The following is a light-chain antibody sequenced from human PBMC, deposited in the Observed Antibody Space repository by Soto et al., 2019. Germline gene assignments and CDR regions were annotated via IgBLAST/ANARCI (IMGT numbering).Light chain of an antibody. Sequence: EIVLTQSPGTLSLSPGGRATLSCRASPSVSNNFLAWYQQKPVQAPRLLIYNAATRATGIPDRFSGSGSGTDFTLNISRLEPADFAVYHCQQYASSLLTFGGGTKVEIK. CDR1: PSVSNNF. CDR2: NAA. CDR3: QQYASSLLT. V-gene: IGKV3-20*01. J-gene: IGKJ4*01.